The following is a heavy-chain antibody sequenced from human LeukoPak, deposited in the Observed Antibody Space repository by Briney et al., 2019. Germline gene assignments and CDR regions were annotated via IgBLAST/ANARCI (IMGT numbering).Heavy chain of an antibody. J-gene: IGHJ4*02. CDR3: ARGHRNTAAGDY. D-gene: IGHD6-13*01. CDR1: GGSISSYY. CDR2: IYYSGST. V-gene: IGHV4-59*01. Sequence: SETLSLTCSVSGGSISSYYWSWIRQPPGKGLEWIGYIYYSGSTNYNPSLKSRVTISVNTSKNQFSLKLSSVTAADTAVYYCARGHRNTAAGDYWGQGTLVTVSS.